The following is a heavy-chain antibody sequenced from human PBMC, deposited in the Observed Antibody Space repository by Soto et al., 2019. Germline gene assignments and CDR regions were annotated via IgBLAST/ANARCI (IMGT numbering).Heavy chain of an antibody. D-gene: IGHD1-26*01. Sequence: GGSLRLSCAISGLSVSSNYLSWVRQAPGKGLEWVSVHYSGGSTYYADSVQGRFTISRDKSNNTLYLQMRRVRAEDTAVYFCARHRHPRGTVGATSPLDPWGQGTQVTVSS. CDR1: GLSVSSNY. CDR3: ARHRHPRGTVGATSPLDP. J-gene: IGHJ5*02. V-gene: IGHV3-53*01. CDR2: HYSGGST.